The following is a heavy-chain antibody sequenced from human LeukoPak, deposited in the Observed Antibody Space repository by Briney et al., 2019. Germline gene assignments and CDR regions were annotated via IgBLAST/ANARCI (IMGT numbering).Heavy chain of an antibody. CDR1: GFTFSDYA. J-gene: IGHJ4*02. CDR2: IMSNGRST. V-gene: IGHV3-64D*06. CDR3: VKAKYYSWSDGSSFDC. Sequence: PGGSLRLSCSGSGFTFSDYAMFWVRQAPGKGLEYVSAIMSNGRSTYLADTVKDRFTISRDNSKNMLYLQMSGLRPEDTAVYYCVKAKYYSWSDGSSFDCWGQGTLVTVSS. D-gene: IGHD1-1*01.